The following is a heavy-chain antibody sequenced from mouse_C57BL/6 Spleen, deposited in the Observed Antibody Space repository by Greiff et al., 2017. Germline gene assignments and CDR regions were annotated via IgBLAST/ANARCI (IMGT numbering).Heavy chain of an antibody. CDR1: GLSLYTYA. CDR2: IRSKSNNYAT. V-gene: IGHV10-1*01. J-gene: IGHJ4*01. CDR3: VRQLTLDY. D-gene: IGHD1-3*01. Sequence: EVQLVEPGGGLVQSKGSLKSSCAASGLSLYTYATYRDRQAPGKGLDWVARIRSKSNNYATYYAASVKDRFTISRDDSESMLYLQMNNLKTEDTAMYYCVRQLTLDYWGQGTSVTVSS.